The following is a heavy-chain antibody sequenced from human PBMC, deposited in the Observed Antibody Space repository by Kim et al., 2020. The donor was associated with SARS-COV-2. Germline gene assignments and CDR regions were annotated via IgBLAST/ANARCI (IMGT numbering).Heavy chain of an antibody. CDR3: ARETPYDILTGYSYDAFDI. D-gene: IGHD3-9*01. CDR2: IYSGGST. Sequence: GGSLRLSCAASGFTVSSNYMNWVRQAPGKGLEWVSVIYSGGSTYYADSVKGRFTIPRDNSKNTLYLQMNSLRAEDTAVYYCARETPYDILTGYSYDAFDIWGQGTMVTVSS. CDR1: GFTVSSNY. V-gene: IGHV3-53*01. J-gene: IGHJ3*02.